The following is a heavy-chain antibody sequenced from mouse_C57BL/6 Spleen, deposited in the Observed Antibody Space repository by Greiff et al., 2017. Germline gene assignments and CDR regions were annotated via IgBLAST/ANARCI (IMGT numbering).Heavy chain of an antibody. CDR1: GYAFSSSW. CDR3: ARESYYGSSSWFAY. J-gene: IGHJ3*01. D-gene: IGHD1-1*01. CDR2: IYPGDGDT. V-gene: IGHV1-82*01. Sequence: VQLQQSGPELVKPGASVKISCKASGYAFSSSWMNWVKPRPGKGLEWIGRIYPGDGDTNYDGTLKGKATLTADISSSTSFMQLSSRTSEYSAVYFCARESYYGSSSWFAYWGQGTLVTVSA.